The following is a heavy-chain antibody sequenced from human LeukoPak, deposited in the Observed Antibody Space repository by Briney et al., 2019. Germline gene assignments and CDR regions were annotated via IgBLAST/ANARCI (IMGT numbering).Heavy chain of an antibody. CDR1: GGSISSGYY. Sequence: SETLSLTCTVSGGSISSGYYWGWIRQPPGKGLEWIGSIYHSGSTYYNPSLKSRVTISVDTSKNQFSLKLSSVTAADTAVYYCARVTPMYYYDSSGYQGYDYWGQGTLVTVSS. D-gene: IGHD3-22*01. V-gene: IGHV4-38-2*02. CDR2: IYHSGST. CDR3: ARVTPMYYYDSSGYQGYDY. J-gene: IGHJ4*02.